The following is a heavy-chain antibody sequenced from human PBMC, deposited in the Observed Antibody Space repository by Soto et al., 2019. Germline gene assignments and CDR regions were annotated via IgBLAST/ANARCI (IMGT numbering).Heavy chain of an antibody. CDR3: ARPGVDYYGSGCYYSGIGYGMDV. J-gene: IGHJ6*02. V-gene: IGHV5-10-1*01. CDR1: GYSFTSYW. CDR2: IDPSDSYT. D-gene: IGHD3-10*01. Sequence: GESLKISCKGSGYSFTSYWISWVRQMPGNGLEWMGRIDPSDSYTNYSPSFQGHVTISADKSISTSYLQWSSLKASDTAMYYCARPGVDYYGSGCYYSGIGYGMDVWGQGTTVTVSS.